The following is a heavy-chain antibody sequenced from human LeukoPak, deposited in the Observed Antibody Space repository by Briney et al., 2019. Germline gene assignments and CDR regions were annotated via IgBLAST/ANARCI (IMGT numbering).Heavy chain of an antibody. D-gene: IGHD3-10*01. CDR2: FDPEDGET. V-gene: IGHV1-24*01. CDR1: GYTLTELS. CDR3: ATDRGMVRGVITRAEYFQH. J-gene: IGHJ1*01. Sequence: ASVKVSCKVSGYTLTELSMHWVRQAPGKGLEWMGGFDPEDGETVYAQKFQGRVTMTEDTSTDTAYMELSRLRPADTAVHYYATDRGMVRGVITRAEYFQHWGQGTLVTVSS.